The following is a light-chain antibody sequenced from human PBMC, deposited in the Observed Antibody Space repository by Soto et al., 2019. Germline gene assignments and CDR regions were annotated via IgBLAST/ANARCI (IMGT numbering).Light chain of an antibody. Sequence: DIQMTQSPSSLSASVVDTISITCRSFQTIRKSLNWYQQRPGKAPKLLIYGASSLETGVPSRFSGSGSGTDFTFTISSLQPEDIATYYCQQCNNLPVTSGQGTRPEI. CDR3: QQCNNLPVT. CDR1: QTIRKS. J-gene: IGKJ5*01. CDR2: GAS. V-gene: IGKV1-33*01.